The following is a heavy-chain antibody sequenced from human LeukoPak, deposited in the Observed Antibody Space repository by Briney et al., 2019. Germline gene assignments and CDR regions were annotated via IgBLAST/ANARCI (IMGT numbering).Heavy chain of an antibody. Sequence: SETLSLTCTVSGGSVSSGSYYWSWIRQPPGTGLEWIGYIYYSGSTNYDPSLKSRVTISVDTSKNQFSLKLSSVTAADTAVYYCARYDSSGYWADYWGQGTLVTVSS. CDR2: IYYSGST. CDR1: GGSVSSGSYY. CDR3: ARYDSSGYWADY. D-gene: IGHD3-22*01. V-gene: IGHV4-61*01. J-gene: IGHJ4*02.